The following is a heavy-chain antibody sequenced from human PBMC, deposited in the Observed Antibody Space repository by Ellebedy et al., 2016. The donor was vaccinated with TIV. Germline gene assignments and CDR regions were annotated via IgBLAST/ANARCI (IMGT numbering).Heavy chain of an antibody. J-gene: IGHJ4*02. CDR3: ARRGRDDYNHYFDS. CDR2: IRYDGGLE. CDR1: GFTFSGYG. D-gene: IGHD5-24*01. V-gene: IGHV3-30*02. Sequence: PGGSLRLSCAASGFTFSGYGLNWVRQAPGKGLEWLALIRYDGGLEVFPDSVKGRFTISRDNSKNTLYLQMDSLRPEDTAVYYCARRGRDDYNHYFDSWGQGTLVTVSS.